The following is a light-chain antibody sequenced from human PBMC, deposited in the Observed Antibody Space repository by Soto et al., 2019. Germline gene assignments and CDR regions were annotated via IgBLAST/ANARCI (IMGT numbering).Light chain of an antibody. CDR1: QSVSSNY. Sequence: EIVLTQSPGTLSLSPGERATLSCRASQSVSSNYLAWYQQKPGQAPKVLIYRASIRATGIPARFSGSGSGTDFTLTISSLEPEDFAVYYCQQRNNWPRITFGQGTRLEIK. CDR2: RAS. CDR3: QQRNNWPRIT. V-gene: IGKV3D-20*02. J-gene: IGKJ5*01.